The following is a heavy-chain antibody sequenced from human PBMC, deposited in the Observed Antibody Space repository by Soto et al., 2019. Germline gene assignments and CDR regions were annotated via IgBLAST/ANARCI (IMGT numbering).Heavy chain of an antibody. CDR2: IYSGGST. CDR1: GFTVSSNY. V-gene: IGHV3-66*01. D-gene: IGHD6-19*01. CDR3: AKGVPGIAVAGTGYFQH. J-gene: IGHJ1*01. Sequence: GESLRLSCAASGFTVSSNYMSWVRQAPGKGLGWVSVIYSGGSTYYAESEKGRFTITRDNSKNTLYLQMNSLSAEDTAVYYCAKGVPGIAVAGTGYFQHWGQGT.